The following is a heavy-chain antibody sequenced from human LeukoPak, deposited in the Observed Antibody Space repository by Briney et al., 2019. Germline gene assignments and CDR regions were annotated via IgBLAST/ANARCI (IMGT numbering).Heavy chain of an antibody. J-gene: IGHJ1*01. V-gene: IGHV3-43D*04. CDR1: GFTFDDYA. CDR3: AKDISQRCSGGSCYSDVVFQH. D-gene: IGHD2-15*01. Sequence: AGGYLRLSCAASGFTFDDYAMHWVRQAPGKGPEWVTLISWDGGSTYYADSVKGRFTISRDNSKNSLYLQMNSLRAEDTALYYCAKDISQRCSGGSCYSDVVFQHWGQGTLVTVSS. CDR2: ISWDGGST.